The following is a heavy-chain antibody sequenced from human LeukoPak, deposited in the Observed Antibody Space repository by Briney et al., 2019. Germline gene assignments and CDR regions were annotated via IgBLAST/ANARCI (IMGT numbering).Heavy chain of an antibody. CDR2: IYHST. V-gene: IGHV4-38-2*02. CDR3: ARCPMGGELLPFDY. J-gene: IGHJ4*02. D-gene: IGHD1-26*01. CDR1: GYSISNNYH. Sequence: SETLSLTCTVSGYSISNNYHWGWIRQPPGKGLEWIGSIYHSTYYNPSLKSRVTMSVDTSKNQFSLKLSSVTAVDTAVYYCARCPMGGELLPFDYWGQGTLVIVSS.